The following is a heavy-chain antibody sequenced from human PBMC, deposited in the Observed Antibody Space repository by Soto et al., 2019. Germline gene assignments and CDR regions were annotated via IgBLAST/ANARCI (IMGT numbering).Heavy chain of an antibody. CDR1: GVSISSGGYY. V-gene: IGHV4-31*03. CDR3: ARVSPEADAFDI. CDR2: IYYSGST. Sequence: SETLSLTCTVSGVSISSGGYYRSWIRQHPGKGLEWIGYIYYSGSTYYNPSLKSRVTISVDTSKNQFSLKLSSVTAADTAVYYCARVSPEADAFDIWGQGTMVTVSS. J-gene: IGHJ3*02.